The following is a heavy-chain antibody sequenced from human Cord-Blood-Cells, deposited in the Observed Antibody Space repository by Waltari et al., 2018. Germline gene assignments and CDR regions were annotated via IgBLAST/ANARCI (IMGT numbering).Heavy chain of an antibody. J-gene: IGHJ5*02. CDR3: ARGRGGVRGVLPNHNWFDP. D-gene: IGHD3-10*01. Sequence: QVQLQESGPGLVKPSETLSLTCTVSGGSVSSGSYYWSWIRQPPGKGLEWIGYIYYSGRTNYTPSLKSRVTISVDTSKNQFSLKLSSVTAADTAVYYCARGRGGVRGVLPNHNWFDPWGQGTLVTVSS. CDR2: IYYSGRT. CDR1: GGSVSSGSYY. V-gene: IGHV4-61*01.